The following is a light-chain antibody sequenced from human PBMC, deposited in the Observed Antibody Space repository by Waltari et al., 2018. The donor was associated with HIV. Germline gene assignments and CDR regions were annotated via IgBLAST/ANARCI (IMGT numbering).Light chain of an antibody. CDR3: CSFTQSHTAV. CDR2: DVY. J-gene: IGLJ2*01. Sequence: QSALTQPRSVSGSPGQSVTISCTGTNSDVGAYNYVGWYQQYPGKAPKLLIYDVYKRPSGVPARFSASKSGTTASLTISGLQAEDEADYHCCSFTQSHTAVFGGGTKLTVL. V-gene: IGLV2-11*01. CDR1: NSDVGAYNY.